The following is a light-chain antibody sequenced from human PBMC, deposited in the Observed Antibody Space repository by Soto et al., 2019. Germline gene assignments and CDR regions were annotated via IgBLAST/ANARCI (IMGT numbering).Light chain of an antibody. Sequence: DVQMTQSPSTLSASIGDRVFITCRASQSIGTWLAWYQQKPGKAPDLLIYDASNLESGVPSRFSGSGSGTEFALIINGRQPADFATYDCQQYDVYPLTFGGGTKVEIE. J-gene: IGKJ4*01. CDR3: QQYDVYPLT. CDR2: DAS. V-gene: IGKV1-5*01. CDR1: QSIGTW.